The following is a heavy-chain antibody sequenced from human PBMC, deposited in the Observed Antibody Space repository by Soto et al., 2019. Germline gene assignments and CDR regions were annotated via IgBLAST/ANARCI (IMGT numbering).Heavy chain of an antibody. Sequence: QVQLVESGGGMVQPGRSLRLSFAASGFTFSSYGMHWVRQAPGKGLEWVAVISYDGSNKYYADSVKGRFTISRDNSKNTLYLQMNSLRAEDTAVYYCAKGKADYYGSGSPMDVWGQGTTVTVSS. V-gene: IGHV3-30*18. D-gene: IGHD3-10*01. CDR1: GFTFSSYG. CDR3: AKGKADYYGSGSPMDV. J-gene: IGHJ6*02. CDR2: ISYDGSNK.